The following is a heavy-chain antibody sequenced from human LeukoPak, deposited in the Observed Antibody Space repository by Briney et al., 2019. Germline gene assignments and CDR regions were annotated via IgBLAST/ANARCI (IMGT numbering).Heavy chain of an antibody. D-gene: IGHD1-26*01. J-gene: IGHJ4*02. CDR2: IYYSGST. V-gene: IGHV4-39*01. Sequence: SETLSLTCSVSGGSISTNDYYWDWIRQPPGMGLEYIGRIYYSGSTYYNPSLKSRVTISLDTSKKQLSLKLSSVTAADTAVYYCARHNGGGVGSYVAPGPPDYFDYWGQGNLVTVST. CDR1: GGSISTNDYY. CDR3: ARHNGGGVGSYVAPGPPDYFDY.